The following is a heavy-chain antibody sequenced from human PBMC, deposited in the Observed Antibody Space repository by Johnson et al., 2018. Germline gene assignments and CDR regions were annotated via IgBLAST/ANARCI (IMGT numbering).Heavy chain of an antibody. CDR1: GDSISGHY. CDR2: ISHRRSS. V-gene: IGHV4-59*11. J-gene: IGHJ3*02. CDR3: ARVFSYDSKPSDAFDI. Sequence: QVQLRESGAGLVKPSETLSLSCTVSGDSISGHYWTWIRQPPGQGLEWLGDISHRRSSNHNLSLKSRVTISVDTSNNQLSQTLSAVIASDTAVYYCARVFSYDSKPSDAFDIWGQGTMVTVSS. D-gene: IGHD2-8*01.